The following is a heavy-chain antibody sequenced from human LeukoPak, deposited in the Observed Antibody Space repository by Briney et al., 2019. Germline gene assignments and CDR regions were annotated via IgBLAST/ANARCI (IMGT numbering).Heavy chain of an antibody. CDR3: ARGYGSGSYYQGPYFDY. V-gene: IGHV4-31*03. CDR1: GGSISSGGYY. J-gene: IGHJ4*02. Sequence: PSETLSLTCTVSGGSISSGGYYWSWIRQHPGKGLEWIGYIYYSGSTYYNPSLKSRVTISVDTSKTQFSLKLSSVTAADTAVYYCARGYGSGSYYQGPYFDYWGQGTLVTVSS. D-gene: IGHD3-10*01. CDR2: IYYSGST.